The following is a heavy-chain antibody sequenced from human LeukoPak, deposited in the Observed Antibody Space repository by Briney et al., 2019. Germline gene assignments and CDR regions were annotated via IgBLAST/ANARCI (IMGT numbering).Heavy chain of an antibody. CDR3: AREDPTTDLDS. Sequence: PSETLSLTCTVSGTSITSWTWTWIRQPAGKGLEWIGRIYTTGSTDYNPSLKTRVIISVDRSKNQFSLSLSSVTAADTAVYYCAREDPTTDLDSWGQGTLVTVSS. V-gene: IGHV4-4*07. CDR1: GTSITSWT. J-gene: IGHJ4*02. D-gene: IGHD1-1*01. CDR2: IYTTGST.